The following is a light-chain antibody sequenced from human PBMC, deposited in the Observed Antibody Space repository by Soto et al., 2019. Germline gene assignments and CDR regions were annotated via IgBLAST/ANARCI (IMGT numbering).Light chain of an antibody. CDR1: QSVSTS. V-gene: IGKV3-11*01. CDR2: GAS. Sequence: EIVLTQFPATLSLSPGERATLSCRASQSVSTSLAWYQQKPGQAPRLLIYGASNRATGVPARFSGSGSGTDFPLTISSLQPEDFAVYFCQQRTNWPPGFTFGPGTKVDIK. CDR3: QQRTNWPPGFT. J-gene: IGKJ3*01.